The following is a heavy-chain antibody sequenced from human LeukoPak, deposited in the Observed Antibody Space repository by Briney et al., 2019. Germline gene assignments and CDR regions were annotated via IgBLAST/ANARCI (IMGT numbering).Heavy chain of an antibody. V-gene: IGHV3-13*04. Sequence: GGSLRLSCGASGFXFSTYDIHWVRQATGKGLEWISAIGTAGDTYYTGSVKGRFTISRENAKISLCLQMNSLRAGDTAVYYCARTSYQARGAQYFDLWGRGTLVTVSS. CDR3: ARTSYQARGAQYFDL. CDR2: IGTAGDT. D-gene: IGHD2-2*01. J-gene: IGHJ2*01. CDR1: GFXFSTYD.